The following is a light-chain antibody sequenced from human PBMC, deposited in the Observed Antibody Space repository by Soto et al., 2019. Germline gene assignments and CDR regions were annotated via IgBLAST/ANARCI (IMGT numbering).Light chain of an antibody. Sequence: EIVLTQSPATLSLSPGERATLSCRASQSVSSYLAWHQQKPGQAPRLLIYDVSNRATGIPARFSGSGSGTDFTLTISSLEPEDFAVYYCQQRYKWPPLTFGGGTRVEIK. J-gene: IGKJ4*01. CDR1: QSVSSY. V-gene: IGKV3-11*01. CDR3: QQRYKWPPLT. CDR2: DVS.